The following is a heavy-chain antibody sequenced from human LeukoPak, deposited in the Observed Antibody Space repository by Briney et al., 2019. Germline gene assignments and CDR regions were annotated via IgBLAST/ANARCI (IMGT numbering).Heavy chain of an antibody. J-gene: IGHJ4*02. V-gene: IGHV3-23*01. CDR2: ISGSGGST. Sequence: PGGTLRLSCAASGFTFSSYGMSWVRQAPGKGLEWVSAISGSGGSTYYADSVKGRFTISRDNSKNTLYLQMNSLRAEDTAVYYCAKDDILTGYYNAPEGWGQGTLVTVSS. CDR3: AKDDILTGYYNAPEG. D-gene: IGHD3-9*01. CDR1: GFTFSSYG.